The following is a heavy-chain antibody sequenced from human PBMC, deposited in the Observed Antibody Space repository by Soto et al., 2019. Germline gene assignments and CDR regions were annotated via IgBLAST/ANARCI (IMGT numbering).Heavy chain of an antibody. V-gene: IGHV1-18*04. Sequence: QVQLVQSGAEVKKPGASVKVSCKASGYTFTSYGISWVRQAPGQGLEWMGWISAYNGNTNYAQKLQGRVTMTRDTSTSTVYMELSSLRSEDTAVYYCAREEQLVGNYYYYYGMDVWGQGTTVTVSS. D-gene: IGHD6-6*01. CDR1: GYTFTSYG. CDR3: AREEQLVGNYYYYYGMDV. J-gene: IGHJ6*02. CDR2: ISAYNGNT.